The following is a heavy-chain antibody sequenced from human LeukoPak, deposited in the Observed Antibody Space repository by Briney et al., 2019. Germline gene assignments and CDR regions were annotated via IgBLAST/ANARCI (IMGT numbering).Heavy chain of an antibody. J-gene: IGHJ2*01. D-gene: IGHD2-15*01. CDR1: GYPIRNGYH. Sequence: SETLSLTCSVSGYPIRNGYHWGWIRQPPGKGLEWIGRIFHTGSTNYNPSLKSRVTISVDTSRNQFSLTLNSVTAADTAAYYCARDDCSGGGCYAAWYLDVWGRGSLVTVSS. V-gene: IGHV4-38-2*02. CDR2: IFHTGST. CDR3: ARDDCSGGGCYAAWYLDV.